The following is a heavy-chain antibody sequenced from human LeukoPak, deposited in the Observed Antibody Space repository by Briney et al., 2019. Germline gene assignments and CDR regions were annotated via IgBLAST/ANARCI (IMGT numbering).Heavy chain of an antibody. CDR3: AREGDLYCSSTSCYNNYYYYGMDV. V-gene: IGHV1-2*02. CDR2: INPNSGGT. CDR1: GYTFTGYY. D-gene: IGHD2-2*02. J-gene: IGHJ6*02. Sequence: ASVKVSCKASGYTFTGYYKHWVRQAPGQGLEWMGWINPNSGGTNYAQRFQGRVTMTRDTSISTAYMELSRLRSDDTAVYYCAREGDLYCSSTSCYNNYYYYGMDVWGQGTTVTVSS.